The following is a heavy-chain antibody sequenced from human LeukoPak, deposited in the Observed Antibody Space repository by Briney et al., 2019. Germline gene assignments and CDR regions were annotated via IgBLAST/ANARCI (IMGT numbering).Heavy chain of an antibody. D-gene: IGHD3-10*01. CDR2: ISSSGITI. CDR1: GFTFSSYE. V-gene: IGHV3-48*03. Sequence: GGSLRLSCAASGFTFSSYEMNWVRQAPGKGLEWVSYISSSGITIYYADSVKGRFTISRDNAKNSLYLQMNSLRAEDTAVYYCARDGRGKYYYGSGSDYWGQGTLVTVSS. CDR3: ARDGRGKYYYGSGSDY. J-gene: IGHJ4*02.